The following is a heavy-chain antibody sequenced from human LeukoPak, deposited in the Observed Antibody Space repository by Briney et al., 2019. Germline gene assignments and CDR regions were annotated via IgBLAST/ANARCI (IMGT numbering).Heavy chain of an antibody. V-gene: IGHV5-51*01. CDR2: IYPGDSDT. CDR1: GYSFPNYW. Sequence: GESLKISCKGFGYSFPNYWVGWVRQMPGKGLEWMGIIYPGDSDTRYSPSFQGQVTISADKSISTAYLQWSSLKASDTAMYYCARVVVAANYYYYGMDVWGQGTTVTVSS. CDR3: ARVVVAANYYYYGMDV. J-gene: IGHJ6*02. D-gene: IGHD2-15*01.